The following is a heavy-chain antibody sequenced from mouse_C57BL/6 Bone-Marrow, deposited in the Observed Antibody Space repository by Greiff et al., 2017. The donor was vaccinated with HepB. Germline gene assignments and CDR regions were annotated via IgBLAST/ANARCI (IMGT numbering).Heavy chain of an antibody. V-gene: IGHV1-81*01. D-gene: IGHD2-1*01. CDR3: ARGAYGKHWYFDV. J-gene: IGHJ1*03. CDR2: IYPRSGNT. CDR1: GYTFTSYG. Sequence: VQLVESGAELARPGASVKLSCKASGYTFTSYGISWVKQRTGQGLEWIGEIYPRSGNTYYNEKFKGKATLTVDTSSSTAYMQLSSLTSEDSAVYYCARGAYGKHWYFDVWGTGTTVTVSS.